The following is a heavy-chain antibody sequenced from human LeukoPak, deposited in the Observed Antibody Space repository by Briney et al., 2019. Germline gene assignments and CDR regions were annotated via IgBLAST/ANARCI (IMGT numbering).Heavy chain of an antibody. Sequence: SETLSLTCTVSGGPTSVYYWSWIRQPPGKGLEWIGHIYYSGSTNYNPSLKSRVTISLDTSKNQFSLKLNSLTAADTAVYYCARDTGSSGLIVMDVWGQGTTVTVSS. CDR2: IYYSGST. CDR1: GGPTSVYY. D-gene: IGHD3-22*01. V-gene: IGHV4-59*01. J-gene: IGHJ6*02. CDR3: ARDTGSSGLIVMDV.